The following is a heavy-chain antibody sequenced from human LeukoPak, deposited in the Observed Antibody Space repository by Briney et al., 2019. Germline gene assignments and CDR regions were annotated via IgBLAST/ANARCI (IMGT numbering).Heavy chain of an antibody. D-gene: IGHD6-6*01. V-gene: IGHV3-11*04. CDR1: GFTFSDYY. J-gene: IGHJ4*02. CDR2: ISSSGSTI. Sequence: GGSLRLSCAASGFTFSDYYMSWIRQAPGKGLEWVSYISSSGSTIYYADSVKGRFTISRDNAKNSLYLQMNSLRAEDTAVYYCARDREWYSSSSPLNYWGQGTLVTVSS. CDR3: ARDREWYSSSSPLNY.